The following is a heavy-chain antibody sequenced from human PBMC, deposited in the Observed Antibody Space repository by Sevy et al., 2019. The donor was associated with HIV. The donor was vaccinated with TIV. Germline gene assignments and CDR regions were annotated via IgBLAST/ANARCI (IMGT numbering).Heavy chain of an antibody. CDR1: GGTFSSYA. Sequence: ASVKVSCKASGGTFSSYAISWVRQAPGQGLEWMGGIIPIFGTANYAQKFQGRVTITADESTRTAYMELSSLRSEDTAVYYCARDSRGDSRGWTSWGQGTLVTVSS. J-gene: IGHJ5*02. CDR2: IIPIFGTA. V-gene: IGHV1-69*13. CDR3: ARDSRGDSRGWTS. D-gene: IGHD6-19*01.